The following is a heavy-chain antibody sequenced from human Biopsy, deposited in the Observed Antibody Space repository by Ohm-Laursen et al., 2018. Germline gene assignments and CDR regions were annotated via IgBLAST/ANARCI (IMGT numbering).Heavy chain of an antibody. D-gene: IGHD5-18*01. CDR1: DGSINSYY. CDR3: ARGSSYGYDFDY. J-gene: IGHJ4*02. Sequence: GTLSLTCTVSDGSINSYYWNWIRQPPGKRLEWLGNIYYSGSTNFNPSLKSRVTISVDTSKNQFSLKLSSVTAADTAVYFCARGSSYGYDFDYWGQGTLVAVSS. V-gene: IGHV4-59*01. CDR2: IYYSGST.